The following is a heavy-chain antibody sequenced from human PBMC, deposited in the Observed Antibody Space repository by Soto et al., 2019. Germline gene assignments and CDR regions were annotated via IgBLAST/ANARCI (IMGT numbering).Heavy chain of an antibody. V-gene: IGHV3-48*01. Sequence: GGSLRLSCAASGFTFSTYSMNWVRQAPGKGLEWISYITSSSTTIFYADSVKGRFTISRDNAKNSLYLQMNSLRADDTALYYCARAPAYGGDPFDVWGQGTMVTV. CDR2: ITSSSTTI. CDR1: GFTFSTYS. D-gene: IGHD3-10*01. J-gene: IGHJ3*01. CDR3: ARAPAYGGDPFDV.